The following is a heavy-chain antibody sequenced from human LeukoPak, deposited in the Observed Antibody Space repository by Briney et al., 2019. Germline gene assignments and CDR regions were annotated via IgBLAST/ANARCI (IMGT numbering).Heavy chain of an antibody. CDR3: AREKADYFDY. CDR1: GGTFSSYA. J-gene: IGHJ4*02. V-gene: IGHV1-69*04. CDR2: IIPIFGIA. Sequence: ASVKVSCKASGGTFSSYAISWVRQAPGQGLEWMGRIIPIFGIANYAQKFQGRVTITADKSTSTAYMELRSLRSEDTAVYYCAREKADYFDYWGQGILVTVSS.